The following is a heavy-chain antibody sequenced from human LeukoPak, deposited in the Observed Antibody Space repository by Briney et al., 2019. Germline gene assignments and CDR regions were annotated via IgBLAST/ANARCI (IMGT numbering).Heavy chain of an antibody. D-gene: IGHD6-19*01. CDR1: GFTFSGYA. CDR3: AGAKVRSSGWLDAFDI. J-gene: IGHJ3*02. CDR2: ISHDGSNK. Sequence: GGSLRLSCAASGFTFSGYAMHWVRQAPGKGLEWVAVISHDGSNKYYADSVKGRFTISRDNSKNTLYLQMNSLRAEDTAVYYCAGAKVRSSGWLDAFDIWGQGTMVTVSS. V-gene: IGHV3-30-3*01.